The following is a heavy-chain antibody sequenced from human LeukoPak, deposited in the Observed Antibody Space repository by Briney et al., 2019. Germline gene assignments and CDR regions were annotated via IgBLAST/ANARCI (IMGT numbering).Heavy chain of an antibody. D-gene: IGHD2-15*01. CDR3: ARPRPYCSGGSCYSRGYYMDV. J-gene: IGHJ6*03. CDR2: IYYSGST. V-gene: IGHV4-39*01. Sequence: SETLSLTCTVSGGSLSSSSYYWGWIRQPPGKGLEWIGSIYYSGSTYYNPSLKSRVTISVDTSKNQFSLKLSSVTAADTAVYYCARPRPYCSGGSCYSRGYYMDVWGKGTTVTVSS. CDR1: GGSLSSSSYY.